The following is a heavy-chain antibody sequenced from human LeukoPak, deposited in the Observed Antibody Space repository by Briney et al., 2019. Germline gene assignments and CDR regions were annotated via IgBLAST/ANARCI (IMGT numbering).Heavy chain of an antibody. Sequence: PGGSLRLSCAVSGFTLKTFWMSWVRQAPGKGLQWVANIKQDGSEKYYVDPVRGRFTISRDNAKNSIYLQINSLRAGDSAVYYCARDYGGRAFDLWGHGTMVTVSS. V-gene: IGHV3-7*01. CDR3: ARDYGGRAFDL. J-gene: IGHJ3*01. CDR1: GFTLKTFW. D-gene: IGHD3-16*01. CDR2: IKQDGSEK.